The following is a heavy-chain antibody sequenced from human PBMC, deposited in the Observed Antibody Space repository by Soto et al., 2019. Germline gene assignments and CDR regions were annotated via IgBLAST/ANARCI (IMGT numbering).Heavy chain of an antibody. CDR2: FDPEDGET. CDR1: GYTLTELS. D-gene: IGHD3-22*01. CDR3: ATVSGYDSSGYPLISMDV. Sequence: ASVKVSCKVSGYTLTELSMHWVRQAPGKGLEWMGGFDPEDGETIYAQRFQGRVTMTEDTSTDTAYMELSSLRSEDTDVYYCATVSGYDSSGYPLISMDVWGQGTTVTVSS. V-gene: IGHV1-24*01. J-gene: IGHJ6*02.